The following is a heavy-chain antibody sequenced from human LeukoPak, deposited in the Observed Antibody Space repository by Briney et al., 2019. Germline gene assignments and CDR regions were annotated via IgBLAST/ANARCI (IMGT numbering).Heavy chain of an antibody. CDR1: GFTFSSYG. J-gene: IGHJ4*02. D-gene: IGHD1-1*01. CDR2: IWYDGSNK. V-gene: IGHV3-33*06. CDR3: ANWRTEGYFDY. Sequence: GRSLRLSCAASGFTFSSYGMHWVRQAPGKGLEWVAVIWYDGSNKYYADSVKGRFTISRDNSKNTLYLQMNSLRAEDTAVYYCANWRTEGYFDYRGQGTLVTVSS.